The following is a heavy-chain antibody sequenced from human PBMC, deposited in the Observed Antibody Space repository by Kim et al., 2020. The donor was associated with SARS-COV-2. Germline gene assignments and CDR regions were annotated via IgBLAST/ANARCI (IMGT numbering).Heavy chain of an antibody. CDR3: ATSLGAYYDFWSGYASPFDY. D-gene: IGHD3-3*01. J-gene: IGHJ4*02. Sequence: ASVKVSCKVSGYTLTELSMHWVRQAPGKGLEWMGGFDPEDGETIYAQKFQGRVTMTEDTSTDTAYMELSSLRSEDTAVYYCATSLGAYYDFWSGYASPFDYWGQGTLVTVSS. CDR2: FDPEDGET. V-gene: IGHV1-24*01. CDR1: GYTLTELS.